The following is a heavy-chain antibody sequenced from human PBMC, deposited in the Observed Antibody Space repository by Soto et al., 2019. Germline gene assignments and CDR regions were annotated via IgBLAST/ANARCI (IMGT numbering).Heavy chain of an antibody. V-gene: IGHV3-53*01. CDR2: IYSGGST. J-gene: IGHJ6*02. Sequence: GGSLRLSCAASEFNVTNGHMNWVRQAPGKGLEWVSVIYSGGSTYYADSVKGRFTISRDNSKNTLYLQMNSLRAEDTAVYYCARDFPLYYYYYGMDVWGQGTTVTVSS. CDR1: EFNVTNGH. CDR3: ARDFPLYYYYYGMDV.